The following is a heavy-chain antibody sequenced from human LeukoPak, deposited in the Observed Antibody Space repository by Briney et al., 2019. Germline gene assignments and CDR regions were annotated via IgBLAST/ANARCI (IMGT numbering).Heavy chain of an antibody. D-gene: IGHD5-12*01. CDR1: GYTFTGYY. Sequence: GASVKVSCKASGYTFTGYYMHWVRQAPGQGLEWMGWINPNSGGTNYARKFQGRVTMTRDTSISTAYMELSRLRSDDTAVYYCARVPTTRGYSGYDYPYYFDYWGQGTLVTVSS. CDR3: ARVPTTRGYSGYDYPYYFDY. CDR2: INPNSGGT. J-gene: IGHJ4*02. V-gene: IGHV1-2*02.